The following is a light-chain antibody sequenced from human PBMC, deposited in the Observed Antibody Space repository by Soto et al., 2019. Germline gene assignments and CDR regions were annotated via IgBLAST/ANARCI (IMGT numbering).Light chain of an antibody. J-gene: IGKJ4*01. CDR3: QQGNSFPLT. Sequence: DIQMTQSPSSVSASVGDRVTITCRVSQGISSWLAWYQQKPGKATKLLIYAASRLQSGVPSRFSGSGSGTDYTLTISCLQPEEVSTDYCQQGNSFPLTFGGGNKVEIK. CDR2: AAS. CDR1: QGISSW. V-gene: IGKV1-12*01.